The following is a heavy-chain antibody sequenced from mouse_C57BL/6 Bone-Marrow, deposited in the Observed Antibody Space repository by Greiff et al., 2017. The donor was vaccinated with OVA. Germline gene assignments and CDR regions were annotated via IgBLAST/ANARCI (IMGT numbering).Heavy chain of an antibody. Sequence: EVQGVESGGGLVQPGGSLKLSCAASGFTFSDYGMAWVRQAPRKGPEWVAFISNLAYSIYYADTVTGRFTISRENAKNTLYLEMSSLRSEDTAMYYCAREGEFGGTTVVEVWGQGTSVTVSS. CDR2: ISNLAYSI. J-gene: IGHJ4*01. CDR1: GFTFSDYG. D-gene: IGHD1-1*01. V-gene: IGHV5-15*01. CDR3: AREGEFGGTTVVEV.